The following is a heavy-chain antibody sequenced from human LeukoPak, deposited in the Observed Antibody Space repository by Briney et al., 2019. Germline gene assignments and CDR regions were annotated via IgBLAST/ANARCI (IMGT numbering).Heavy chain of an antibody. V-gene: IGHV4-34*01. CDR3: ARIAYPGGLIDY. Sequence: SETLSLTCAVYGGSFSGYYWSWIRQPPGKGLEWIGEINHSGSTNYNPSLKSRVTISVDTSKNQFSLKLSSVTASDTAVYYCARIAYPGGLIDYWGQGTLVTVSS. D-gene: IGHD2-15*01. CDR2: INHSGST. J-gene: IGHJ4*02. CDR1: GGSFSGYY.